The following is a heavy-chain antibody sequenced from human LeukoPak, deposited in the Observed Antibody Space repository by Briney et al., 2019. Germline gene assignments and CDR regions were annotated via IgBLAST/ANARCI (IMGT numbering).Heavy chain of an antibody. D-gene: IGHD4-23*01. J-gene: IGHJ3*02. CDR2: IYYSGST. Sequence: PSETLSLTCIVSGGSISSGTYYWGWIRQPPGKGLEWIGSIYYSGSTYYNPSLKSRVTISVDTSKNQFSLKLSSVTAADTAVYYCARERTVVLSMRAFDIWGQGTMVTVSS. CDR3: ARERTVVLSMRAFDI. CDR1: GGSISSGTYY. V-gene: IGHV4-39*07.